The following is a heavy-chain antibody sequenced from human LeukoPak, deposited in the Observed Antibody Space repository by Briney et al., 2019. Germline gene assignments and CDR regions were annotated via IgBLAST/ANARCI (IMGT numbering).Heavy chain of an antibody. CDR3: AMVRGYYYHGLDV. CDR1: GFTFSSYC. CDR2: INSDGRST. D-gene: IGHD3-10*01. J-gene: IGHJ6*02. Sequence: GRSLRLSCAASGFTFSSYCMHWVRQAPGKGLVWVSRINSDGRSTSYADSVKGRFTISRDNAMNTLYLQMNSLRAEDTAVYYCAMVRGYYYHGLDVWGQGTTVTVSS. V-gene: IGHV3-74*01.